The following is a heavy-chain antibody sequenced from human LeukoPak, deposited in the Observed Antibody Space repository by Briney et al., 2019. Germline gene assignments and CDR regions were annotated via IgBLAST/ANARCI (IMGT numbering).Heavy chain of an antibody. D-gene: IGHD6-13*01. V-gene: IGHV3-48*01. CDR1: GFTFRTYY. CDR3: ARDMGTSSWHAFDN. Sequence: PGGSLRLSCAASGFTFRTYYMNWVRQTPGKGLEWVSYISPSSGAIYYADSVKGRFTISRDNAKNSLSLQMNSLRAEDTAVYYCARDMGTSSWHAFDNWGQGTLVTVSS. J-gene: IGHJ4*02. CDR2: ISPSSGAI.